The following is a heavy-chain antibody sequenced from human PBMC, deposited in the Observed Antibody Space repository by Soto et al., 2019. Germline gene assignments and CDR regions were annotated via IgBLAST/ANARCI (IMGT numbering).Heavy chain of an antibody. CDR3: AREALVVPAAMGVGWFDP. V-gene: IGHV3-21*01. D-gene: IGHD2-2*01. CDR2: ISSSSSYI. CDR1: GFTFSSYS. J-gene: IGHJ5*02. Sequence: EVQLVESGGGLVKPGGSLRLSCAASGFTFSSYSMNWVRQAPGKGLEWVSSISSSSSYIYYADSVKGRFTISRDNAKNSLYLQMNSLRAEDTAVYYCAREALVVPAAMGVGWFDPWGQGTLVTVSS.